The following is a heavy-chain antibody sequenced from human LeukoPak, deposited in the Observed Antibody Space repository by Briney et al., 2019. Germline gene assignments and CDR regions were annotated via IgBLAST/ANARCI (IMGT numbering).Heavy chain of an antibody. CDR1: GFTFTSSA. D-gene: IGHD1-26*01. V-gene: IGHV3-23*01. CDR3: AKGTTRFSGSYSGPFDF. CDR2: ISGSGGSA. Sequence: QTGGSLRLSCAASGFTFTSSAMNWVRQAPGKGLEWVSGISGSGGSAYYADSVKGRFTISRDNSKNTLYLQMNSLGAEDTAVYYCAKGTTRFSGSYSGPFDFWGQGTLVTVSS. J-gene: IGHJ4*02.